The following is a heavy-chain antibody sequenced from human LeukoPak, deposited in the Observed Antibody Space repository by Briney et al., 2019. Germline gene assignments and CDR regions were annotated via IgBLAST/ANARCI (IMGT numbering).Heavy chain of an antibody. CDR3: ARLGVRYSTSSWWFDP. Sequence: SETLSLTCAVYGGSFSGYYWSWIRQPPGKGLEWIGEINHSGSPNYNPSLKSRVTISIDTSKNQFSLNLSSVTAADTAVYYCARLGVRYSTSSWWFDPWGQGILVTVSS. V-gene: IGHV4-34*01. CDR2: INHSGSP. D-gene: IGHD6-6*01. CDR1: GGSFSGYY. J-gene: IGHJ5*02.